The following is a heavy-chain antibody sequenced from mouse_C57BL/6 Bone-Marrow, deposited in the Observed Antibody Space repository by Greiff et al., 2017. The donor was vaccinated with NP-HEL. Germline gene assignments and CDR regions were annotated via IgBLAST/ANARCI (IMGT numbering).Heavy chain of an antibody. D-gene: IGHD1-1*01. CDR2: IDPNRGGT. Sequence: VQLQQPGAELVKPGASVKLSCKASGYTFTSYWMHWVKQRPGRGLEWIGRIDPNRGGTKYNEKFKSKATLTVDKPSSTAYMQLSSLTSEDSAVYYCARSLITTVVARAYWGQGTLVTVSA. CDR1: GYTFTSYW. CDR3: ARSLITTVVARAY. V-gene: IGHV1-72*01. J-gene: IGHJ3*01.